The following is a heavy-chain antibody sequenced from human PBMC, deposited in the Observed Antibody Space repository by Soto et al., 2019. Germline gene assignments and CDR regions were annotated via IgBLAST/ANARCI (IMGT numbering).Heavy chain of an antibody. CDR2: INAGNGNT. D-gene: IGHD2-2*01. CDR3: ARMYPDPYQLPAMHYYYYAMDV. J-gene: IGHJ6*02. CDR1: GYTFTSYA. V-gene: IGHV1-3*01. Sequence: ASVKVSCKASGYTFTSYAMHWVRQAPGQRLEWMGWINAGNGNTKYSQKFQGRVTITRDTSASTAYMELSSLRSEDTAVYYCARMYPDPYQLPAMHYYYYAMDVWGQGTTVTVSS.